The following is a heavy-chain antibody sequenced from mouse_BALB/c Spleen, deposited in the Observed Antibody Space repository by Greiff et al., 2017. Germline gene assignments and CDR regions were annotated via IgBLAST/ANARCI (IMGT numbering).Heavy chain of an antibody. D-gene: IGHD1-1*01. V-gene: IGHV5-6-3*01. CDR2: INSNGGST. J-gene: IGHJ4*01. CDR1: GFTFSSYG. Sequence: EVKLVESGGGLVQPGGSLKLSCAASGFTFSSYGMSWVRQTPDKRLELVATINSNGGSTYYPDSVKGRFTISRDNAKNTLYLQMSSLKSEDTAMYYCARRGVYSYAMDYWGQGTSVTVSS. CDR3: ARRGVYSYAMDY.